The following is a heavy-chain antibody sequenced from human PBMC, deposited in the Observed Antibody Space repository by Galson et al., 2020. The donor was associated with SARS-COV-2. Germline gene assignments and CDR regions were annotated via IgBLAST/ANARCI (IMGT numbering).Heavy chain of an antibody. D-gene: IGHD4-17*01. CDR2: IYYSGTT. Sequence: SETLSLTCTVSGGSISTTSYFWGWIRQPPGKGLEWIETIYYSGTTYYNPSLRSRVTISVDTSRNQFSLKLNSVTAADPAVYYCAISGGTVTTRHFDLWGRGTLVTVCS. CDR3: AISGGTVTTRHFDL. V-gene: IGHV4-39*01. J-gene: IGHJ2*01. CDR1: GGSISTTSYF.